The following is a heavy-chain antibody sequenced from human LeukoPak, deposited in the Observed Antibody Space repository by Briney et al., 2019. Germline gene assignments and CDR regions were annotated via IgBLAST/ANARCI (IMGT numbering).Heavy chain of an antibody. V-gene: IGHV5-10-1*01. CDR3: ARQIYDSNGYYYFNY. D-gene: IGHD3-22*01. Sequence: PGESLKISCKGSGYSFSSYWISWVRQMPGKGLEWMGWIDPSDSYTNYSPSFQGHVTISADKSITTAYLQWSSLKASDTAMYYCARQIYDSNGYYYFNYWGQGTLVTVSS. CDR2: IDPSDSYT. J-gene: IGHJ4*02. CDR1: GYSFSSYW.